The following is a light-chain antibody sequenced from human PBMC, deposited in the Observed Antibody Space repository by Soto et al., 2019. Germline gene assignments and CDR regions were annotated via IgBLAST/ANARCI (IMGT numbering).Light chain of an antibody. CDR2: DAS. J-gene: IGKJ1*01. CDR3: QQYSTYPWT. V-gene: IGKV1-5*01. CDR1: QSISSW. Sequence: DIHMTQSPSTLSASVGDRVTITCRASQSISSWLAWYQQKPGKAPKVLIFDASSLESGVPSRFSGSGSATEFTLTISSLQPDDFATYYCQQYSTYPWTFGQGTKVDIK.